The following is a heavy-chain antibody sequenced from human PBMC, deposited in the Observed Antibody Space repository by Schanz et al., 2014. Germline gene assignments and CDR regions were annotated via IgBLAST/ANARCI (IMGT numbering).Heavy chain of an antibody. J-gene: IGHJ4*02. V-gene: IGHV3-23*01. Sequence: EVQLLESGGGLVQPGGPLRLSCAASGFTFTNYAMTWVRQAPGKGLEWVSGISGSGGRTFDADFAKGRFTISRDNSKNTLYLQMNSLRAEDTAVYYCAKDHAGSDILTALGNWGQGTLVTVSS. D-gene: IGHD3-9*01. CDR3: AKDHAGSDILTALGN. CDR2: ISGSGGRT. CDR1: GFTFTNYA.